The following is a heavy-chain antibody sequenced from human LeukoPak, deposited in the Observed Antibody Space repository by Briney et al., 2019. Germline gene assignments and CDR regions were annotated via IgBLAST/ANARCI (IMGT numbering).Heavy chain of an antibody. CDR2: IDYSGSS. Sequence: SETLSLTCADQGGSMSSYDWGWIWQPPGKGLEWIGYIDYSGSSNYNPSLSGRVTISVDTSKNQVSLKLTSVTAADTAVYYCARPYSYGIPYDHACYCGQGT. J-gene: IGHJ4*02. D-gene: IGHD2-15*01. V-gene: IGHV4-59*01. CDR1: GGSMSSYD. CDR3: ARPYSYGIPYDHACY.